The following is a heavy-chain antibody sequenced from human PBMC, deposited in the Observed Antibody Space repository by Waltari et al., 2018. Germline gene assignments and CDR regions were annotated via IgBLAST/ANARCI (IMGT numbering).Heavy chain of an antibody. CDR3: AGSTNYDFWSGHP. J-gene: IGHJ3*01. CDR1: GGSFGTYG. CDR2: ISPNYGMS. Sequence: QVQLVQSGAEVKKTGSSVKISCKASGGSFGTYGITWVRQAPGQGLEWMVRISPNYGMSKYSQKLQDRVTITADKSARTAYMERSNLKHEDSAVYFCAGSTNYDFWSGHPWGQGTMVTVSS. D-gene: IGHD3-3*01. V-gene: IGHV1-69*02.